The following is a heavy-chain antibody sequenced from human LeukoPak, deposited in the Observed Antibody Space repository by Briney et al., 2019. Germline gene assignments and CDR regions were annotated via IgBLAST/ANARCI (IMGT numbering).Heavy chain of an antibody. D-gene: IGHD2-2*01. CDR2: IYYSGST. Sequence: SETLSLTCTVSGGSISSSSYYWGSIRQPPGKGLEWIGSIYYSGSTYYNPSLKSRVTISVDTSKNQFSLKLSSVTAADTAVYYCARHNPYQLLFPTDDAFDIWGQGTMVTVSS. J-gene: IGHJ3*02. CDR1: GGSISSSSYY. V-gene: IGHV4-39*01. CDR3: ARHNPYQLLFPTDDAFDI.